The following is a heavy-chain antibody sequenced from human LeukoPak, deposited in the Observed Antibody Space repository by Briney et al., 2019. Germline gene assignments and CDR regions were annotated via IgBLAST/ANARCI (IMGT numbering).Heavy chain of an antibody. CDR1: GFTFSNYA. CDR2: ISYDGSNK. CDR3: ASESSPGPLDY. D-gene: IGHD6-6*01. V-gene: IGHV3-30-3*01. J-gene: IGHJ4*02. Sequence: GGSLRLSCAASGFTFSNYAMHWVRQAPGKGLEWVAVISYDGSNKYYADSVKGRFTISRDNSKNTLYLQMNSLRAEDTAVYYCASESSPGPLDYGGQGTLVTVSS.